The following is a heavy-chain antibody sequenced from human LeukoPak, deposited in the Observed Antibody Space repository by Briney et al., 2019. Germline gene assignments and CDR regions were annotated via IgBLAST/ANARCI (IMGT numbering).Heavy chain of an antibody. CDR2: ISGSGGST. J-gene: IGHJ5*02. CDR3: AKVGQQQLVLNWFDP. V-gene: IGHV3-23*01. D-gene: IGHD6-13*01. CDR1: GFTFSSYA. Sequence: PGGSLRLSCAASGFTFSSYAMSWVRQAPVKGLEWVSAISGSGGSTYYADSVKGRFTISRDNSKNTLYLQMNSLRAEDTAVYYCAKVGQQQLVLNWFDPWGQGTLVTVSS.